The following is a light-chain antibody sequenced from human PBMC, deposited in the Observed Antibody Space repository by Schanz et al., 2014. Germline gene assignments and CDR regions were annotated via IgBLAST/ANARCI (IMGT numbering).Light chain of an antibody. Sequence: DIRMTQSPSTLSASVGDRVTITCRASQSISTWLAWYQQKPGKAPKFLIHDASSLETGVPSRFSGSGSGTEFTLTISSLQPDDFATYYCQQYKNYWGFGQGTKVEIK. CDR1: QSISTW. CDR3: QQYKNYWG. J-gene: IGKJ1*01. V-gene: IGKV1-5*01. CDR2: DAS.